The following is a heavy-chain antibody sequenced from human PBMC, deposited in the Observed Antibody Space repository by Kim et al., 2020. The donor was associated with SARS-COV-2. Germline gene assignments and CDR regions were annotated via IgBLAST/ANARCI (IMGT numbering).Heavy chain of an antibody. V-gene: IGHV3-30*02. J-gene: IGHJ3*02. D-gene: IGHD6-13*01. CDR3: AKKGPYSSRLDDFDI. Sequence: DSVKGRCTISRDNSKNTLDLQMNSLRAEDTAVYYCAKKGPYSSRLDDFDIWGQGTMVTVSS.